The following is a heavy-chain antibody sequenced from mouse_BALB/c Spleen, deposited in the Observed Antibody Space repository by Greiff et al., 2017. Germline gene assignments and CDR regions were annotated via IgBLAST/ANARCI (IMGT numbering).Heavy chain of an antibody. CDR1: GYTFTSYW. D-gene: IGHD2-4*01. CDR2: IYPGNSDT. Sequence: VQLQQSGTVLARPGASVKMSCKASGYTFTSYWMHWVKQRPGQGLEWIGAIYPGNSDTSYNQKFKGKAKLTAVTSTSTAYMELSSLTNEDSAVYYCTPMITTGFAYWGQGTLVTVSA. CDR3: TPMITTGFAY. J-gene: IGHJ3*01. V-gene: IGHV1-5*01.